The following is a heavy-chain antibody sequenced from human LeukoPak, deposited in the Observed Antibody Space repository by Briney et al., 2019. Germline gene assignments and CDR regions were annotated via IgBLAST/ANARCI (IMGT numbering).Heavy chain of an antibody. Sequence: PGGSPRLSCAASGFTFSSYWMSWVRQAPGKGLEWVANIKQDGSEKYYVDSVKGRFTISRDNAKNSLYLQMNSLRAEDTAVYYCARAPPGWVYYYMDVWGKGTTVTVSS. J-gene: IGHJ6*03. CDR2: IKQDGSEK. D-gene: IGHD1-26*01. CDR3: ARAPPGWVYYYMDV. CDR1: GFTFSSYW. V-gene: IGHV3-7*01.